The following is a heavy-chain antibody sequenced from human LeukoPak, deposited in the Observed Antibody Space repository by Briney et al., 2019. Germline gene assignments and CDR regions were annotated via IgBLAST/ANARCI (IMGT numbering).Heavy chain of an antibody. CDR3: ARDCSGGSCYGAFDI. Sequence: SETLSLTCTVSGASIRSGDYYWSWIRQPPGKGLEWIGYIYDSGSTYYNPSLKSRITISVDTSENRFSLKLSSVTATDAAVYYCARDCSGGSCYGAFDIWGQGTMVTVSS. V-gene: IGHV4-30-4*01. CDR2: IYDSGST. J-gene: IGHJ3*02. D-gene: IGHD2-15*01. CDR1: GASIRSGDYY.